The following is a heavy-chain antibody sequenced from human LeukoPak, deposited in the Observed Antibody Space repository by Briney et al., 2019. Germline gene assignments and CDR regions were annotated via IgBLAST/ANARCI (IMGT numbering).Heavy chain of an antibody. CDR3: ARGGTYGDSYFDY. CDR2: IIPIFGTA. CDR1: GCTFSSYA. Sequence: ASVKVSCKASGCTFSSYAISWVRQAPGQGLEWMGGIIPIFGTANYAQKFQGRVTITTDESTSTAYMELSSLRSEDTAVYYCARGGTYGDSYFDYWGQGTLVTVSS. J-gene: IGHJ4*02. D-gene: IGHD4-17*01. V-gene: IGHV1-69*05.